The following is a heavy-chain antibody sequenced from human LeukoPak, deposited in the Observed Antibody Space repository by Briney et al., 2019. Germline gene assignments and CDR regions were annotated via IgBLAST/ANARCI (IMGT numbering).Heavy chain of an antibody. J-gene: IGHJ4*02. CDR1: GYTFTGYY. D-gene: IGHD5-24*01. CDR2: INPNSGGT. Sequence: GASVKVSCKASGYTFTGYYMHWVRQAPGQGLEWMGWINPNSGGTNHAQKFQGRVTMTRDTSISTAYMELSRLRSDDTAVYYCATVGATTYFDYWGQGTLVTVSS. CDR3: ATVGATTYFDY. V-gene: IGHV1-2*02.